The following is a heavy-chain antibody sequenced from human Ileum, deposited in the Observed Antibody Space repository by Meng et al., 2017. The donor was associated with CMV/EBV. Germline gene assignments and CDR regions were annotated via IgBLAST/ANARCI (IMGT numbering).Heavy chain of an antibody. CDR1: GGSISSYY. V-gene: IGHV4-59*01. CDR3: ARYTSHYDFWSGVYNNWFDP. D-gene: IGHD3-3*01. Sequence: SETLSLTCTVSGGSISSYYWSWIRQPPGKGLEWNGYIYYSGSTNYNPSLKSRVTISVDTSKNQFSLKLSSVTAADTAVYYCARYTSHYDFWSGVYNNWFDPWGQGTLVTVSS. CDR2: IYYSGST. J-gene: IGHJ5*02.